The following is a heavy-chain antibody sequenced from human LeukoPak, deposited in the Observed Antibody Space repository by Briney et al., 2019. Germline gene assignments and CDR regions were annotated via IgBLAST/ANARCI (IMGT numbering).Heavy chain of an antibody. D-gene: IGHD1-14*01. Sequence: SETLSLTCTVSGGSISHYYWSWIRQPPGKGLEWIGYIYYSGSTNYNPSLKSRLTISVDTSKNQFSLKLTSVTAADTAVYYCARLNKPGWFDPWGQGTLVTVSS. CDR1: GGSISHYY. V-gene: IGHV4-59*08. CDR2: IYYSGST. J-gene: IGHJ5*02. CDR3: ARLNKPGWFDP.